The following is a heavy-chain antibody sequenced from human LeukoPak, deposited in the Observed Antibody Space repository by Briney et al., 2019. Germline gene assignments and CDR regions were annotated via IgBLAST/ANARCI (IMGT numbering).Heavy chain of an antibody. CDR2: IYYSGST. J-gene: IGHJ3*02. D-gene: IGHD3-22*01. V-gene: IGHV4-59*02. CDR1: GGSVSSYY. Sequence: SETLSLTCTVSGGSVSSYYWSWIRQPPGKGLEWIGYIYYSGSTNYNPSLKSRVTISVDTSKNQFSLKLSSVTAADTAVYCCARTYDSSGYYGRAFDIWGQGTMVTVSS. CDR3: ARTYDSSGYYGRAFDI.